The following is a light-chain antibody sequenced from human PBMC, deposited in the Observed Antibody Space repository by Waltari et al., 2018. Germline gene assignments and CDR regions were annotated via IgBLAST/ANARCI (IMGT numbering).Light chain of an antibody. CDR3: CSYSRSSPWV. Sequence: QSALTQPASVSGSPGQSITIPCPGTSSHVASFNFCSWFQQYPGKAPKLKIYEDTERPSGVSSRFSGSKSGNTASLSISGLQAEDEADYHCCSYSRSSPWVFGGGTKLTVL. CDR1: SSHVASFNF. CDR2: EDT. V-gene: IGLV2-23*01. J-gene: IGLJ3*02.